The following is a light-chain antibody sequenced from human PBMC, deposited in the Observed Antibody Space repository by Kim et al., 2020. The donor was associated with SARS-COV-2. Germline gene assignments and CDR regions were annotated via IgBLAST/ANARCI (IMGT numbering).Light chain of an antibody. Sequence: PGERATLYCRASQSVSSNLAWYQQKPGQAPRLLIYGASTRATGIPARFSGSGSGTEFTLTISSLQSEDFAVYYCQQYNNWPLWTFGQGTKVDIK. CDR3: QQYNNWPLWT. CDR2: GAS. CDR1: QSVSSN. J-gene: IGKJ1*01. V-gene: IGKV3-15*01.